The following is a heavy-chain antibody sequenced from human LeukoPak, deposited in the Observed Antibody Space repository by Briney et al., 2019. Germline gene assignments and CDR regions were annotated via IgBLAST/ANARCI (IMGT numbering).Heavy chain of an antibody. CDR3: ARVSSGYYDY. Sequence: PSETLSLTCTVSGGSISSYYWSWIRQPPGKGLEWIGYIYDSGSTNYNPSLKSRVTISVDTSKNQFSLDLNSVTAADTAVYYCARVSSGYYDYWGQGTLVTVSS. V-gene: IGHV4-59*01. CDR1: GGSISSYY. J-gene: IGHJ4*02. CDR2: IYDSGST. D-gene: IGHD6-19*01.